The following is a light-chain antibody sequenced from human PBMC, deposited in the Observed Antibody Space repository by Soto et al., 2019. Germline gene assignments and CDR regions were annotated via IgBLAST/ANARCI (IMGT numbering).Light chain of an antibody. CDR1: SSNIGSNT. J-gene: IGLJ1*01. CDR3: AAWDDSLNAFHV. V-gene: IGLV1-44*01. Sequence: QSELTQPPSASGTPGQRVTISCSGSSSNIGSNTVNWYQQLPGTAPKLLIYSNNQRPSGVPDRFSGSKSGTSASLAISGLQSEDEADYYCAAWDDSLNAFHVFGTGTKVTIL. CDR2: SNN.